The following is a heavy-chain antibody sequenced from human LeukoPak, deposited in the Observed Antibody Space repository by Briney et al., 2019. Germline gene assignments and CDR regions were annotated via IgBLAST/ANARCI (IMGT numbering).Heavy chain of an antibody. CDR3: AKKAVAGNYYYYYMDV. CDR2: ISGSGGST. D-gene: IGHD6-19*01. Sequence: GGSLRLSCAASGFTFSSYGMSWVRQAPGKGLEWVSAISGSGGSTYYADSVKGRFTISRDNSKNTLYLQMNSLRAEDTAVYYCAKKAVAGNYYYYYMDVWGKGTTVTISS. CDR1: GFTFSSYG. J-gene: IGHJ6*03. V-gene: IGHV3-23*01.